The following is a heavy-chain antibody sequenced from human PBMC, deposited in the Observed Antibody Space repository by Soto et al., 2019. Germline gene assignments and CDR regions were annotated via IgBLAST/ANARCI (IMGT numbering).Heavy chain of an antibody. CDR1: GYTFTSYA. D-gene: IGHD3-22*01. CDR3: SRDGSDSRAAAIYYYYYMDV. CDR2: INAGNGNT. V-gene: IGHV1-3*01. Sequence: ASVKVSCKASGYTFTSYAMHWVRQAPGQRLEWMGWINAGNGNTKYSQKFQGRVTITRDTSASTAYMELSSLRSEDTAVYYCSRDGSDSRAAAIYYYYYMDVWGKGTTVTVSS. J-gene: IGHJ6*03.